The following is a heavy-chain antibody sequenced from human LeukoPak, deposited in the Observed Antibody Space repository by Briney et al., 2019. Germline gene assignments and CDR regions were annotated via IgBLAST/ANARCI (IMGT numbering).Heavy chain of an antibody. CDR1: GFTFSSFG. J-gene: IGHJ6*02. Sequence: PGGSRRLSCAASGFTFSSFGMHWVRQAPGKGLEWVAVISYDGSNKYYADSVKGRFTISRDNSQNTLYLQMNSLRPEDTAVYYCGRLMGGYDSYFYGMDVWGQGTTVTVSS. CDR3: GRLMGGYDSYFYGMDV. V-gene: IGHV3-30*03. CDR2: ISYDGSNK. D-gene: IGHD5-12*01.